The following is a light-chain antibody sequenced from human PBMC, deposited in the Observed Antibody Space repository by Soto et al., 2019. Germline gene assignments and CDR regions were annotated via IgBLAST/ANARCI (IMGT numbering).Light chain of an antibody. J-gene: IGKJ1*01. CDR2: AAS. Sequence: DIQLPQSPSSLSASVGDGVTITCRSSQNITAYVNSYQQKSGKAPELLIYAASNLQSGVPPRFSGSGSGTEFALIITSLQPEDSATYYGQQSYIIPRTFGQGTKVEIK. CDR3: QQSYIIPRT. CDR1: QNITAY. V-gene: IGKV1-39*01.